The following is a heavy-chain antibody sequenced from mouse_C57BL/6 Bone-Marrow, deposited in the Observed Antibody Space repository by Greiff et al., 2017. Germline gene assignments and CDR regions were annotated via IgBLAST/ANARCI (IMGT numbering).Heavy chain of an antibody. V-gene: IGHV1-69*01. CDR1: GYTFTSYW. D-gene: IGHD4-1*01. J-gene: IGHJ2*01. CDR2: IDPSDSYT. CDR3: ARERLNWDYFDY. Sequence: QVQLQQPGAELVMPGASVKLSCKASGYTFTSYWLHWVKQRPGQGLEWIGEIDPSDSYTNYNQKFKGKSTLTVDKSSSTAYMQLSSLTSEDSAVYYCARERLNWDYFDYWGQGTTLTVSS.